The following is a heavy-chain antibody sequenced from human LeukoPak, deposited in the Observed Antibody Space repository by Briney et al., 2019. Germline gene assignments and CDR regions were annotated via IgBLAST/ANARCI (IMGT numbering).Heavy chain of an antibody. CDR2: INQDGSEN. CDR1: GFTFSSYW. Sequence: GGSLRLSCAASGFTFSSYWMSWVRQAPGMGLEWVANINQDGSENYYVDSVKGRFTISRDNANNSLYLHMNSLRAEDTAVYYCARDPPSGYDSPGDWGQGTLVTVSS. D-gene: IGHD3-22*01. V-gene: IGHV3-7*01. J-gene: IGHJ4*02. CDR3: ARDPPSGYDSPGD.